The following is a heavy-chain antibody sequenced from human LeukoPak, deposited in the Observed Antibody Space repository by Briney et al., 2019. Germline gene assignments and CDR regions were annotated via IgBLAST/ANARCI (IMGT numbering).Heavy chain of an antibody. CDR3: AKDLLRDSSGYPRVP. CDR1: GFTFSSYG. Sequence: GGSLRLSCAASGFTFSSYGMHWVRQAPGKGLEWVAVIWYDGSNKYYADSVKGRFTTSRDNSKNTLYLQMSSLRAEDTAVYYCAKDLLRDSSGYPRVPWGQGTLVTVSS. CDR2: IWYDGSNK. D-gene: IGHD3-22*01. V-gene: IGHV3-33*06. J-gene: IGHJ4*02.